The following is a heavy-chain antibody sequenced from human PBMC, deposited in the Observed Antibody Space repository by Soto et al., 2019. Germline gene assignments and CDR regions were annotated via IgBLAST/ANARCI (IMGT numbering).Heavy chain of an antibody. CDR2: IHWSDDR. Sequence: QITLKESGPTLVKPTQTLTLTRTFSGFSLSTSGVGVGWVRQPPGQALEWLALIHWSDDRSYSPSLRSRLTIAKDTSKNQVVLTMTKMDPVDTATYFCAHIYLRSGWLPYYFESWGQGALVTVSS. D-gene: IGHD6-19*01. J-gene: IGHJ4*02. V-gene: IGHV2-5*01. CDR3: AHIYLRSGWLPYYFES. CDR1: GFSLSTSGVG.